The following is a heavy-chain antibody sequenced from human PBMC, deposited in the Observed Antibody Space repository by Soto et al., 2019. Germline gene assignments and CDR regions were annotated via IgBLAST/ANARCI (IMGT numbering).Heavy chain of an antibody. V-gene: IGHV3-23*01. Sequence: EMQMLQSGGGLVQPGGSLRLSCAASGFTFRNYAMSWVRQAPGKGLEWVSAINGGGTNTYFADSVKGRFSISRDNSRNTLFLQMKSLRAEDTAVYYCAKVFGGGYMGFDCWGQGTLVTVSS. D-gene: IGHD5-12*01. J-gene: IGHJ4*02. CDR2: INGGGTNT. CDR1: GFTFRNYA. CDR3: AKVFGGGYMGFDC.